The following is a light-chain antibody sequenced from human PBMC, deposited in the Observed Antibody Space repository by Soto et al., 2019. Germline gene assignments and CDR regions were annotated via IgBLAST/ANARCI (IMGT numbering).Light chain of an antibody. CDR1: QSVSSN. J-gene: IGKJ1*01. CDR3: QQYNSYWT. CDR2: GAS. V-gene: IGKV3-15*01. Sequence: EIVTTQSPGTLSMSPGERATLSFRASQSVSSNLAWYQQKPGQGPRLLIYGASTRATGIPARFSGSGSGTEFTLTISSLQPDDFATYYCQQYNSYWTFGQGTKVDI.